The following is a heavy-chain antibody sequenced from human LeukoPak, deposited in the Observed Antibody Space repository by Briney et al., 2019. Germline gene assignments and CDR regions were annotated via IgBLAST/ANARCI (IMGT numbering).Heavy chain of an antibody. CDR2: IYYSGST. CDR3: ARGSHYSSSSDDAFDI. Sequence: PSETLSLTCTVSGGSISSYYWSWIRQPPGKGLEWIGYIYYSGSTYYNPSLKSRVAISVDTSSNQFSLKLRSVTAADTAVYYCARGSHYSSSSDDAFDIWGQGTMVTVSS. J-gene: IGHJ3*02. CDR1: GGSISSYY. D-gene: IGHD6-6*01. V-gene: IGHV4-59*08.